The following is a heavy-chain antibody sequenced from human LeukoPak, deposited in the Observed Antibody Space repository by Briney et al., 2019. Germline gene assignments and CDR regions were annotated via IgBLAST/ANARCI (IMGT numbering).Heavy chain of an antibody. Sequence: KSSETLSLTCAVYGGSFSGYYWSWIRQPPGKGLEWIGEINHSGSTYYNPSLKSRVTISVDTSKNQFSLKLSSVTAADTAVYYCARRYSSGWYDGGADYFDYWGQGTLVTVSS. J-gene: IGHJ4*02. CDR1: GGSFSGYY. CDR2: INHSGST. CDR3: ARRYSSGWYDGGADYFDY. D-gene: IGHD6-19*01. V-gene: IGHV4-34*01.